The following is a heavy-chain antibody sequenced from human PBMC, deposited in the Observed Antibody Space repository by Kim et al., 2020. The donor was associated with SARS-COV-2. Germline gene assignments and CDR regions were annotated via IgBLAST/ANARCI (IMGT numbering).Heavy chain of an antibody. CDR1: GFTFSSYS. V-gene: IGHV3-21*01. CDR2: ISSSSSYI. CDR3: ARAPMSRLMSMMAVAVKFDS. D-gene: IGHD6-19*01. J-gene: IGHJ4*02. Sequence: GGSLRLSCAASGFTFSSYSMNWVRQAPGKGLEWVSSISSSSSYIYYADSVKGRFTISRDNAKNSLYLQMNSLRAEDTAVYYCARAPMSRLMSMMAVAVKFDSWGQGTLVTVSS.